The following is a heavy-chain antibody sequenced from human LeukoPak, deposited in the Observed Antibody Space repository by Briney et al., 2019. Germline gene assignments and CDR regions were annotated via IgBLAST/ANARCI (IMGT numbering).Heavy chain of an antibody. Sequence: GGSLRLSCAASGFTFSSYAMNWVRQAPGKGLEWVSAISGSGGSTYYADSVKGRFTISRDNSKNTVYLQMNSLRADDTAVYYCAKERSSGWPFDYWGQGTLVTVSS. CDR2: ISGSGGST. V-gene: IGHV3-23*01. J-gene: IGHJ4*02. CDR1: GFTFSSYA. CDR3: AKERSSGWPFDY. D-gene: IGHD6-19*01.